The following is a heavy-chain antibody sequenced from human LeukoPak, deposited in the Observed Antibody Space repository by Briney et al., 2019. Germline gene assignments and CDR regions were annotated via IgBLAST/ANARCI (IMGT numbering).Heavy chain of an antibody. CDR1: GFTFSSYA. CDR2: ISSNGGST. CDR3: ARTLRSGYDY. Sequence: GGSLRLSCAASGFTFSSYAMHWVRQAPGKGLEYVSAISSNGGSTYYANSVKGRFTISRDNSKNTLYLQMGSLRAEDMAVYYCARTLRSGYDYWGQGTLVTVSS. D-gene: IGHD3-3*01. J-gene: IGHJ4*02. V-gene: IGHV3-64*01.